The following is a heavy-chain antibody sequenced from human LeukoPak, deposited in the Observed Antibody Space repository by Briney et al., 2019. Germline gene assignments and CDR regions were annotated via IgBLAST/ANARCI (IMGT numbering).Heavy chain of an antibody. Sequence: GGSLRLSCAASGFTFSSYAMSWVRQAPGKGLEWVSAISGSGGRPYYAASVKGRFTISRDNSKHKLYLQMNSLRAEDTAVYYCAKDLLAVAGTFVDYWGQGTLVTVSS. D-gene: IGHD6-19*01. J-gene: IGHJ4*02. CDR3: AKDLLAVAGTFVDY. V-gene: IGHV3-23*01. CDR1: GFTFSSYA. CDR2: ISGSGGRP.